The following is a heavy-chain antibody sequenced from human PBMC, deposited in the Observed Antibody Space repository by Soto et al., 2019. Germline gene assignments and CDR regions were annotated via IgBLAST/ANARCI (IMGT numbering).Heavy chain of an antibody. CDR3: ANKGPYGDYASTYFDY. CDR2: ISGSGGST. V-gene: IGHV3-23*01. Sequence: EVQLLESGGGLVQPGGSLRLSCAASGFTFSSYAMSWVRQAPGKGLEWVSAISGSGGSTYYADSVKGRFTISRDNSKNTLYLQMNSLRAEDTAVYYCANKGPYGDYASTYFDYWGQGTLVTVCS. D-gene: IGHD4-17*01. J-gene: IGHJ4*02. CDR1: GFTFSSYA.